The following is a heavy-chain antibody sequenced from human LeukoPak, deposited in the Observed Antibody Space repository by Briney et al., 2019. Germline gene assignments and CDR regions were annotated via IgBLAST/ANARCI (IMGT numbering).Heavy chain of an antibody. CDR1: GYTFTRYG. CDR3: ARRYCSGGRCSIFDY. Sequence: ASVKVSCKASGYTFTRYGISWVRQAPAQGLEWMGWISAYNGNTNYTQKLQGRVTMTTDTSTSTAYMELRSLRSDDTVVYYCARRYCSGGRCSIFDYWGQGTLVTVSS. J-gene: IGHJ4*02. D-gene: IGHD2-15*01. CDR2: ISAYNGNT. V-gene: IGHV1-18*01.